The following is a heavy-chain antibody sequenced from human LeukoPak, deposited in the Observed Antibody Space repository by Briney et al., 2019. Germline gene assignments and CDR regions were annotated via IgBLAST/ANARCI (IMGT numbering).Heavy chain of an antibody. CDR3: ATRVVLVRLDAFDI. V-gene: IGHV1-24*01. CDR2: FDPEDGET. D-gene: IGHD1-26*01. Sequence: ASVKVSCKVSGYTLTELSMHWGRQAPGKGLEWMGGFDPEDGETIYAQKFQGRVTMTEDTSTDTAYMELSSLRSEDTAVYYCATRVVLVRLDAFDIWGQGTMVTVSS. CDR1: GYTLTELS. J-gene: IGHJ3*02.